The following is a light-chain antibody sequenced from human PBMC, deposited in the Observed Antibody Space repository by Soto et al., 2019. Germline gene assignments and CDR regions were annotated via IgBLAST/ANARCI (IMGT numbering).Light chain of an antibody. J-gene: IGKJ1*01. V-gene: IGKV4-1*01. Sequence: DIVMTQSPDSLAVSLGERATINCKSSQSVLYSSNNRIYLVWYQQKPGQPPKLLIYWASTRESGVPDRFSGSGSGTDFTLTISSLQAEDVAVYYCQQYYSTPRTFGQGTKVEIK. CDR3: QQYYSTPRT. CDR1: QSVLYSSNNRIY. CDR2: WAS.